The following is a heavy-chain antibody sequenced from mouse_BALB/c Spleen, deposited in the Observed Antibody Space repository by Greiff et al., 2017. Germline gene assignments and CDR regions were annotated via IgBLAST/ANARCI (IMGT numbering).Heavy chain of an antibody. D-gene: IGHD1-1*02. CDR1: GFTFSSYT. J-gene: IGHJ2*01. CDR3: ARYGGNYFDY. V-gene: IGHV5-9*03. CDR2: ISSGGGNT. Sequence: EVQGVESGGGLVKPGGSLKLSCAASGFTFSSYTMSWVRQTPEKRLEWVATISSGGGNTYYPDSVKGRFTISRDNAKNNLYLQMSSLRSEDTALYYCARYGGNYFDYWGQGTTLTVSS.